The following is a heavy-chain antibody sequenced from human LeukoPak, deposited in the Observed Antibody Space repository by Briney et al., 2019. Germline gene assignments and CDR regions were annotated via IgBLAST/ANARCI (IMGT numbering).Heavy chain of an antibody. J-gene: IGHJ6*03. CDR3: ARDGFYYHYYMDV. D-gene: IGHD1-14*01. CDR2: IHNSGST. CDR1: GGSISSHY. V-gene: IGHV4-59*11. Sequence: SETLSLTCIVSGGSISSHYWSWIRQPPGKGLEWIGYIHNSGSTNYNPSLKSRLTISVDTSKNQFSLKLSSVTAADTAVYYCARDGFYYHYYMDVWGEGTTVTVSS.